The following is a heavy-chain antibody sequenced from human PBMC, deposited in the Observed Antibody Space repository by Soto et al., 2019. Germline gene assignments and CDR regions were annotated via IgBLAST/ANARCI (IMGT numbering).Heavy chain of an antibody. D-gene: IGHD3-22*01. CDR3: ARPDEGGYSSNHHYYYALDV. CDR2: IIPIFDIT. J-gene: IGHJ6*02. V-gene: IGHV1-69*01. CDR1: GGTFRSYS. Sequence: QVQLVQSGAEVKKPGSSMKVSCKASGGTFRSYSISWVRQAPGQGLEWMGGIIPIFDITNYAQKFQGRVTITADESTSTAYMELSSLGSDDTAVYYCARPDEGGYSSNHHYYYALDVWGQGTTVTV.